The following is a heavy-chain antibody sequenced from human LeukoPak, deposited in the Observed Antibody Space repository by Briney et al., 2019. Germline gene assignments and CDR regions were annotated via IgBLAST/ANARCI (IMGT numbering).Heavy chain of an antibody. Sequence: PSETLSLTCSVSGDSISSGSYCWGWIRQPPGKGLEWIGIIYYIGSTYYNPSLKSRVTISVDTSKNQFSLKLSSVTAADTAVYYCARLTYNWNSIDYWGQGTLVTVSS. CDR1: GDSISSGSYC. V-gene: IGHV4-39*01. J-gene: IGHJ4*02. D-gene: IGHD1-7*01. CDR2: IYYIGST. CDR3: ARLTYNWNSIDY.